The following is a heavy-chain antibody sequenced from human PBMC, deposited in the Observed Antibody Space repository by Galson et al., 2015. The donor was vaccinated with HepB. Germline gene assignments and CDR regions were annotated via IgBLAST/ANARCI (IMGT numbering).Heavy chain of an antibody. V-gene: IGHV5-51*01. J-gene: IGHJ6*02. D-gene: IGHD3-3*01. CDR3: ARLGAGHTYYDFWSGYLSDYYYGMDV. CDR1: GYSFTSYW. Sequence: QSGAEVKKPGESLKISCKGSGYSFTSYWIGWVRQMPGKGLEWMGIIYPGDSDTRYSPSFQGQVTISADKSISTAYLQWSSLKASDTAMYYCARLGAGHTYYDFWSGYLSDYYYGMDVWGQGTTVTVSS. CDR2: IYPGDSDT.